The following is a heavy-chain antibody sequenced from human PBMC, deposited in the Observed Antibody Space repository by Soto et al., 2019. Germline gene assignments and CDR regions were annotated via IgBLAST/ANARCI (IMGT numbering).Heavy chain of an antibody. D-gene: IGHD3-10*01. CDR2: MNPNSGNT. V-gene: IGHV1-8*01. Sequence: GASVKVSCKTSGYTFTSYDINWVRQATGQGLEWMGWMNPNSGNTGYAQKFQGRVTMTRNTSITTAYMELSSLTSVDTAVYYCARMHYFGSESHNWFDPWGQGTLVTVSS. CDR3: ARMHYFGSESHNWFDP. CDR1: GYTFTSYD. J-gene: IGHJ5*02.